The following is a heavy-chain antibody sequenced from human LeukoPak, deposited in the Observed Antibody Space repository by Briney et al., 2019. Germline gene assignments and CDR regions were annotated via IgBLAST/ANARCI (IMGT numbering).Heavy chain of an antibody. CDR3: ARDLRSYWELHY. Sequence: ASVKVSWKASGYTFTSYYMHWVRQAPGQGLEWMGIINPSGGSTSYAQKFQGRVTMTRDTSTSTVYMELSSLRSEDTAVYYCARDLRSYWELHYWGQGTLVTVSS. J-gene: IGHJ4*02. D-gene: IGHD1-26*01. CDR2: INPSGGST. V-gene: IGHV1-46*01. CDR1: GYTFTSYY.